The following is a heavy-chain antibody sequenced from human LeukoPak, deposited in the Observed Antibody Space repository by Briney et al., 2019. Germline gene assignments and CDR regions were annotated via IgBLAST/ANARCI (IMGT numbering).Heavy chain of an antibody. V-gene: IGHV3-11*04. Sequence: GGSLRLSCAASGFTFSDYYMSWIRQAPGKGLEWVSYISSSGSTIYYADSAKGRFTISRDNAKNSLYLQMNSLRAEDTAVYYCARDPEIRGYSYGYVDYWGQGTLVTVSS. CDR2: ISSSGSTI. CDR1: GFTFSDYY. D-gene: IGHD5-18*01. J-gene: IGHJ4*02. CDR3: ARDPEIRGYSYGYVDY.